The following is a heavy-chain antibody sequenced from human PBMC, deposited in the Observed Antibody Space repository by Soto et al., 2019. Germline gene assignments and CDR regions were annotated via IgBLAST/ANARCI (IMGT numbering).Heavy chain of an antibody. V-gene: IGHV1-69*08. CDR3: AREDRDRETGLVPAAIDGMDV. J-gene: IGHJ6*02. CDR1: GGTFSRYS. Sequence: QVQLVQSGAEVKKPGSSVKVSCKASGGTFSRYSITWVRQAPGHGLEWIGRIIPIFGIASYAQKFQGRVTITAHESTITAYMELSSLRSDGTAVYYCAREDRDRETGLVPAAIDGMDVWGQGTTVTVSS. CDR2: IIPIFGIA. D-gene: IGHD2-2*01.